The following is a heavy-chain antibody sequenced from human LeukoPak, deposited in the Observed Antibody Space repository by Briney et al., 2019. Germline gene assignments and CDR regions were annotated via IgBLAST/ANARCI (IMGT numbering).Heavy chain of an antibody. Sequence: ASVKVSCKASGYTFTGYYMHWVRQAPGQGLEWMGWINPNSGGTNYAQKFQGRVTMTRDTSISTAYMELSRLRSDDTAVYYCARDIVVVPAAILQIVYDYWGQGTLVTVSS. CDR3: ARDIVVVPAAILQIVYDY. CDR2: INPNSGGT. CDR1: GYTFTGYY. D-gene: IGHD2-2*02. J-gene: IGHJ4*02. V-gene: IGHV1-2*02.